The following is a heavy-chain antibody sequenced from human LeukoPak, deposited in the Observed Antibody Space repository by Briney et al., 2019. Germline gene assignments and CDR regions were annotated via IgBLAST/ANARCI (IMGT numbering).Heavy chain of an antibody. Sequence: SDTLSLICSLSGPSLNRYYWSCLPHPPGKGLEWIGYVHYTGSTNYNPSLTSPVTISLDTSTTQLSLRLSSVTAADTAVYYCASQLGGTTFHWGQGILVTVSS. V-gene: IGHV4-59*07. CDR1: GPSLNRYY. CDR3: ASQLGGTTFH. CDR2: VHYTGST. D-gene: IGHD1-1*01. J-gene: IGHJ4*02.